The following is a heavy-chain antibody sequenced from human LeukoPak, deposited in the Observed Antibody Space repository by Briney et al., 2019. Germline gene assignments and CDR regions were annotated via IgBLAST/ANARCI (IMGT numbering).Heavy chain of an antibody. D-gene: IGHD6-19*01. CDR2: ISSSGSTV. CDR3: SLLAVASPQAY. Sequence: TGGSLRLSRAASGFTFSTYEMHWVRQAPGKGLEWVSDISSSGSTVYYADSVKGRYTTSRDNAKNFLYLQMHSLRAEDTAVYYCSLLAVASPQAYWGQGTLVTVSS. J-gene: IGHJ4*02. CDR1: GFTFSTYE. V-gene: IGHV3-48*03.